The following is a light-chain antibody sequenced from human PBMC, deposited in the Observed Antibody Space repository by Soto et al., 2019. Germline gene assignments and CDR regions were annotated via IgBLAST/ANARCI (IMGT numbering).Light chain of an antibody. CDR2: IDSDGRH. CDR3: QAWGTGIRV. CDR1: SGHSTYA. Sequence: QSVLTQSPSASASLGASVKLTCTLSSGHSTYAIAWHQQQPEKGPRYLMKIDSDGRHSRGNGIPDRFSGSSSGAERYLTISSLQSEDEADYYCQAWGTGIRVFGGGTQLTVL. V-gene: IGLV4-69*01. J-gene: IGLJ3*02.